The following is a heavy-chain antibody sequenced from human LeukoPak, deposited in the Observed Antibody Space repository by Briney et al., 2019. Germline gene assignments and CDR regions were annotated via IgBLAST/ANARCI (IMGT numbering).Heavy chain of an antibody. J-gene: IGHJ4*02. D-gene: IGHD1-26*01. V-gene: IGHV1-69-2*01. CDR3: ATAWEDQAYYFDY. CDR1: GYTFTDYY. Sequence: ASVKVSCKVSGYTFTDYYMHWVQQAPGKGLEWMGLVDPEDGETIYAEKFQGRVTITADTYTDTAYMELSSLRSEDTAVYYCATAWEDQAYYFDYWGQGTLVTVSS. CDR2: VDPEDGET.